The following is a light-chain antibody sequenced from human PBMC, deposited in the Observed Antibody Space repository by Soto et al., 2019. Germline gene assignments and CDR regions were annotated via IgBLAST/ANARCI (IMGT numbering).Light chain of an antibody. J-gene: IGKJ2*01. CDR3: LQDYNYPYT. CDR2: AAS. Sequence: AIQMTQSPSSLSAPVGDRVIITCRASQGIRNDLGWYQQKPGKAPKLLIYAASSLQSGVPSRFSGSGSGTDFTLTISSLQPEDFATYYCLQDYNYPYTFGQGTKLEIK. CDR1: QGIRND. V-gene: IGKV1-6*01.